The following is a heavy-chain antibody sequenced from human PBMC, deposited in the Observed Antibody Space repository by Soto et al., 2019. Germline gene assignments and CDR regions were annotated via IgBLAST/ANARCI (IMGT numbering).Heavy chain of an antibody. D-gene: IGHD6-6*01. CDR1: GFTFSSYA. Sequence: GGSLRLSCSASGFTFSSYAMHWVRQAPGKGLEYVSAISSNGGSTYYADSVKGRFTISRDNSKNTLYLQMSSLRAEDTAVYYCVKGAGYSSSSRVSDYWGQGTLVTVSS. J-gene: IGHJ4*02. CDR2: ISSNGGST. CDR3: VKGAGYSSSSRVSDY. V-gene: IGHV3-64D*08.